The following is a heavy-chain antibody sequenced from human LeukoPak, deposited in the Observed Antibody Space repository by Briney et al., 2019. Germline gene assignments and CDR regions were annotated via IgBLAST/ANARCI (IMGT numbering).Heavy chain of an antibody. D-gene: IGHD1-26*01. CDR3: AKDLIVGAD. V-gene: IGHV3-23*01. Sequence: GASVKVSCKASGGTFSSYAMSWVRQAPGKGLEWVSAISGSGGSTYYADSVKGRFTISRDNSKNTLYLQMNSLRAEDTAVYYCAKDLIVGADWGQGTLVTVSS. CDR1: GGTFSSYA. J-gene: IGHJ4*02. CDR2: ISGSGGST.